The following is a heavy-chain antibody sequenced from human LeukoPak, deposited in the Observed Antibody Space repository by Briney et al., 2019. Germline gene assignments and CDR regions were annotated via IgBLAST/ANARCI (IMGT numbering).Heavy chain of an antibody. D-gene: IGHD2-2*01. CDR2: IKSKTDGGTT. CDR1: GFTFSNAW. J-gene: IGHJ4*02. Sequence: PGGSLRLSCAASGFTFSNAWMSWVRQAPGKGLEWVGRIKSKTDGGTTDYAAPVKGRFTISRDDPKNTLYLQMNSLKTEDTAVYYCTTSLVSRDVDYWGQGTLVTVSS. CDR3: TTSLVSRDVDY. V-gene: IGHV3-15*01.